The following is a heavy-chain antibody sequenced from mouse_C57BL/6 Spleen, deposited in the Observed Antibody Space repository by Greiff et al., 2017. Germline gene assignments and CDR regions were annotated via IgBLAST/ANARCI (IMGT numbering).Heavy chain of an antibody. CDR1: GYTFTSYW. J-gene: IGHJ3*01. Sequence: QVQLQQPGAELVMPGASVKLSCKASGYTFTSYWMHWVKQRPGQGLEWIGEIDPSDSYTNYNQKFKGKSTLTVDKSSSTAYMQLSSLTSEDSAVYYCATGTGGFAYWGQGTLVTVSA. V-gene: IGHV1-69*01. D-gene: IGHD4-1*01. CDR3: ATGTGGFAY. CDR2: IDPSDSYT.